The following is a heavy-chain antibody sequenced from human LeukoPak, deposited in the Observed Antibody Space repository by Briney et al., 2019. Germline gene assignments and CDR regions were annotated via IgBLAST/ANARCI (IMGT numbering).Heavy chain of an antibody. CDR3: AGGGRGYYYDSSGYYPAPFDY. V-gene: IGHV1-46*01. Sequence: ASVKVSCKASGYTFTSYYMHWVRQAPGQGLEWMGIINPSGGSTSYAQKFQGRVTMTRDMSTSTVYMELSSLRSEDTAVYYCAGGGRGYYYDSSGYYPAPFDYWGQGTLVTVSS. D-gene: IGHD3-22*01. J-gene: IGHJ4*02. CDR1: GYTFTSYY. CDR2: INPSGGST.